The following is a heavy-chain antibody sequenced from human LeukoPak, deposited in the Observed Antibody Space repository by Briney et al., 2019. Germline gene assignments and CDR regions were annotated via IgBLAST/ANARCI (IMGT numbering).Heavy chain of an antibody. CDR3: ATTHTRSNTVTEPLIL. V-gene: IGHV1-24*01. D-gene: IGHD4-17*01. J-gene: IGHJ4*02. CDR1: GYTFTSYY. Sequence: ASVKVSCKASGYTFTSYYMHWVRQAPGKGLEWMGGFDPEDGETIYAQKFQGRVTMTEDTSTDTAYMELSSLRSEDTAVYYCATTHTRSNTVTEPLILWGQGTLVTISS. CDR2: FDPEDGET.